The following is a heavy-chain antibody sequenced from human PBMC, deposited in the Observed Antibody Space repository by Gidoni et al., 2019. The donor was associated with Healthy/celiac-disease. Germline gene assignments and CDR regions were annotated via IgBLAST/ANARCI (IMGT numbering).Heavy chain of an antibody. CDR1: GFTFSSYW. D-gene: IGHD4-4*01. CDR2: IKQDGSEK. V-gene: IGHV3-7*01. J-gene: IGHJ6*02. Sequence: EVQLVESGGGLVQPGGSLRLSCAAAGFTFSSYWMSWVRQAPGKGLEWVANIKQDGSEKYYVDSVKGRFTISRDNAKNSLYLQMNSLRAEDTAVYYCARDFLDDYSNYRWLSTNYYYYYGMDVWGQGTTVTVSS. CDR3: ARDFLDDYSNYRWLSTNYYYYYGMDV.